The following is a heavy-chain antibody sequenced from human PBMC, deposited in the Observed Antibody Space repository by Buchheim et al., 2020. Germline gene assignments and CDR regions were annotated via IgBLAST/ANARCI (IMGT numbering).Heavy chain of an antibody. J-gene: IGHJ4*02. CDR2: ISYDGSNK. V-gene: IGHV3-30*18. Sequence: QVQLVESGGGVVQPGRSLRLSCAASGFTFSSYGMHWVRQAPGKGLEWVAVISYDGSNKYYADSVKGRFTISRDNSKNTLYLQMNSLSAEDTAVYYCAKDGRDYWGQGTL. CDR3: AKDGRDY. CDR1: GFTFSSYG.